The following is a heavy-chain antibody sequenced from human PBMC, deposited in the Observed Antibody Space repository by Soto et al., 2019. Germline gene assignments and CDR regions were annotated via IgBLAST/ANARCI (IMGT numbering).Heavy chain of an antibody. CDR2: IYYSGST. D-gene: IGHD3-16*01. J-gene: IGHJ4*02. CDR1: GGSISSSSYY. CDR3: ARFGLLDY. Sequence: SETLSLTCTVSGGSISSSSYYWGWIRQPPGKGLEWIGSIYYSGSTYYNPSLKSRVTISVDTSKNQFSLKLSSVTAADTAVYYCARFGLLDYWGQGTLVTVSS. V-gene: IGHV4-39*01.